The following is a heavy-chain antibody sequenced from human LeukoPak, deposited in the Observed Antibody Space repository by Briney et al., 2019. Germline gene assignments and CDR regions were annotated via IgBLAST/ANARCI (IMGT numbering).Heavy chain of an antibody. CDR3: ARVRYGDYTG. D-gene: IGHD3-3*01. CDR2: LSSDGTTT. CDR1: GFTFSTYW. Sequence: PGGSLRLSCAASGFTFSTYWMHWIRQAPGKGLVWVARLSSDGTTTTYEESVKGRFIISRDNVRNTLYLQMHSLRVEDTAVYYCARVRYGDYTGWGQGTLVTVFS. V-gene: IGHV3-74*03. J-gene: IGHJ4*02.